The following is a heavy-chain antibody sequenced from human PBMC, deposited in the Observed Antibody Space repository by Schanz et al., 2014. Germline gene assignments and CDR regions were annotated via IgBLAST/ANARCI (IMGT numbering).Heavy chain of an antibody. CDR2: ISSSSSTR. CDR1: GFTFSSYA. Sequence: EVQLVESGGGLVQPGKSLRLSCAASGFTFSSYAMNWVRQAPGKGLEWVSYISSSSSTRYYADSVKGRFTISRDNTKNSLFLQLNSLRADDTAVYYCARNRGSGGQNWYFDLWGRGTLVTVSS. J-gene: IGHJ2*01. V-gene: IGHV3-48*04. CDR3: ARNRGSGGQNWYFDL. D-gene: IGHD1-26*01.